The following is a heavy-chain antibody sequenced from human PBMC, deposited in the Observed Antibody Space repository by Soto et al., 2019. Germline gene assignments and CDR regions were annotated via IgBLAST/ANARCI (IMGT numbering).Heavy chain of an antibody. CDR2: INPSGGST. V-gene: IGHV1-46*01. D-gene: IGHD5-18*01. Sequence: GASLKVSCKASGYTFTSYYMHWVRQAPGQGLEWMGIINPSGGSTSYAQKFQGRVTMTRDTSTSTVYMELSSLRSEDTAVYYCAIGRRALRRGYRYGAYYYYYYGMDVWGQGTTVTVSS. CDR1: GYTFTSYY. CDR3: AIGRRALRRGYRYGAYYYYYYGMDV. J-gene: IGHJ6*02.